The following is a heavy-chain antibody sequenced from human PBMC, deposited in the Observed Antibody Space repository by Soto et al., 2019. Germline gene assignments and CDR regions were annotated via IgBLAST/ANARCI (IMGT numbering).Heavy chain of an antibody. V-gene: IGHV3-33*01. CDR3: ARGYSSGSGVFDY. J-gene: IGHJ4*02. CDR2: IWYDGSKK. Sequence: PGGSLRLSCAASGFTFSSFGMHWVRQAPGKGLEWVTVIWYDGSKKYYADSVKGRFTISRDNSKNTLYLQMNSLRAEDTAVYYCARGYSSGSGVFDYWGQGTLVTVSS. D-gene: IGHD5-18*01. CDR1: GFTFSSFG.